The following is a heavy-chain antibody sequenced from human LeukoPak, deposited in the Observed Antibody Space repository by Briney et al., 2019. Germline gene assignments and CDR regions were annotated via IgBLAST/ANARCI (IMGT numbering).Heavy chain of an antibody. Sequence: PGGSLRLSCAVSGFTVSGNYMSWVRQAPGMGLEWVSSIGSSGDITYYADSVKGRFTISRDNSKNTLYLQMNSLRAEDTAVYYCARDIDNGDYVVYWGQGTLVTVSS. CDR1: GFTVSGNY. CDR2: IGSSGDIT. V-gene: IGHV3-53*01. D-gene: IGHD4-17*01. CDR3: ARDIDNGDYVVY. J-gene: IGHJ4*02.